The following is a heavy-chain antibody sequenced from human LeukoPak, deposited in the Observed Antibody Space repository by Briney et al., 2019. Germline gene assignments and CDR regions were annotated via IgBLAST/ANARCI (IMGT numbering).Heavy chain of an antibody. CDR2: ISYDGSNK. Sequence: GGSLRLSCAASGFTFSSYGMHWVRQAPGKGLEWVAVISYDGSNKYYADSVKGRFTISRDKSKNTLYLQMNSLRAEDTAVYYCARESSYGDPFDYWGQGTLVTVFS. J-gene: IGHJ4*02. CDR1: GFTFSSYG. D-gene: IGHD4-17*01. CDR3: ARESSYGDPFDY. V-gene: IGHV3-30*03.